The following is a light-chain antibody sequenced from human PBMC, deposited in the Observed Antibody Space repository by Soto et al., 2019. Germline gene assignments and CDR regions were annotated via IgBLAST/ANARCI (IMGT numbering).Light chain of an antibody. CDR1: HSIGEY. Sequence: ENVLTQSPGTLTLSPGQIATRSCSASHSIGEYLVWYQHTPAQAPRLLISDASKRATGIPARFNGGGSGTEFTLTFSTLGPEDFAVYYCRRRSSWLTFGGGTKV. CDR2: DAS. V-gene: IGKV3-11*01. J-gene: IGKJ4*01. CDR3: RRRSSWLT.